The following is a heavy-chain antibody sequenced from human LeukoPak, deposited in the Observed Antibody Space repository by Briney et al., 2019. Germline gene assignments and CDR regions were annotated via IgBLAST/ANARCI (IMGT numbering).Heavy chain of an antibody. CDR2: VNHSGGT. Sequence: PSETLSLTCAAYGGSFSGYYWSWIRQPPGKGLEWIGEVNHSGGTNYNPSLKSRVTISVDTSKNQFSLNLNSVTAADTAVYCCARSRQIFGVAENWFDPWGQGTLVTVSS. CDR1: GGSFSGYY. V-gene: IGHV4-34*01. D-gene: IGHD3-3*01. J-gene: IGHJ5*02. CDR3: ARSRQIFGVAENWFDP.